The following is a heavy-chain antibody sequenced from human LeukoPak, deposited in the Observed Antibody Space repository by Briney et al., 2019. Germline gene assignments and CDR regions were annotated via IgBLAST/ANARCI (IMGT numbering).Heavy chain of an antibody. Sequence: PGGSLRLSCAVSGFTFSSYWMSWVRQAPGKGLEWVANIKQDGSEKYYVDSVKGRFTISRDHARSFVFLQMNSLRTEDTALYYCVKDYSSQPGGGGFYYGTFDYWGQGTLVTVSS. V-gene: IGHV3-7*03. CDR1: GFTFSSYW. J-gene: IGHJ4*02. CDR2: IKQDGSEK. CDR3: VKDYSSQPGGGGFYYGTFDY. D-gene: IGHD3-22*01.